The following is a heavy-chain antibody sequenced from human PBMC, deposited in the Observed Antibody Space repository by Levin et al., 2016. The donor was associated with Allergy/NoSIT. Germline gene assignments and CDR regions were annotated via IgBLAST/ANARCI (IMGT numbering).Heavy chain of an antibody. CDR3: TREDCSGGSCNRYYYGMDV. D-gene: IGHD2-15*01. Sequence: GGSLRLSCAASGFTFSSYWMSWVRQAPGKGLEWVANIKQDGSEKYYVDSVKGRFTISRDNAKNSLYLQMNSLRAEDTAVYYCTREDCSGGSCNRYYYGMDVWGQGTTVTVSS. V-gene: IGHV3-7*01. CDR2: IKQDGSEK. CDR1: GFTFSSYW. J-gene: IGHJ6*02.